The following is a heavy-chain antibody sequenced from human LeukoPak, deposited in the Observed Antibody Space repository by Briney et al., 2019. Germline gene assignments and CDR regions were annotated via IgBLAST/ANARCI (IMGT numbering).Heavy chain of an antibody. CDR1: GGSISSSSYY. CDR2: IYYSGST. D-gene: IGHD5-12*01. V-gene: IGHV4-39*07. CDR3: ARSAVIVATNPYYYYGMDV. Sequence: SEALSLTCTVSGGSISSSSYYWGWIRQPPGKGLEWIGSIYYSGSTYYNPSLKSRVTISVDTSKNQFSLKLSSVTAADTAVYYCARSAVIVATNPYYYYGMDVWGQGTTVTVSS. J-gene: IGHJ6*02.